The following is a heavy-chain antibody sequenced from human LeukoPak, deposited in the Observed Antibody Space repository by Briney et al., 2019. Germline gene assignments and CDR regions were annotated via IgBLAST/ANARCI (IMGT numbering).Heavy chain of an antibody. D-gene: IGHD5-18*01. CDR3: ARGGGYSYGYKGGFDY. V-gene: IGHV3-20*04. J-gene: IGHJ4*02. Sequence: GGSLRLSCAASGFTFDDYGMSWVRQAPGKGLGWVSGINWNGGSTGYADSVKGRFTISRDNAKDSLYLHMNSLRAEDTALYYCARGGGYSYGYKGGFDYWGQGTLVTVSS. CDR2: INWNGGST. CDR1: GFTFDDYG.